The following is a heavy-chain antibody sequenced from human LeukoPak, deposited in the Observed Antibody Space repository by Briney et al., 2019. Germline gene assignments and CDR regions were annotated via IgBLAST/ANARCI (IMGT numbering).Heavy chain of an antibody. Sequence: GGSLRLSCAASGFTFSNAWMSWVRQAPGKGLEWVGRIKSKTDGGTTDYAAPVKGRFTISRDDSKNTLYLQMSSLKTEDTAVYYCTTGDIVVVVAAADAFDIWGQGTMVTVSS. CDR1: GFTFSNAW. V-gene: IGHV3-15*01. CDR2: IKSKTDGGTT. D-gene: IGHD2-15*01. CDR3: TTGDIVVVVAAADAFDI. J-gene: IGHJ3*02.